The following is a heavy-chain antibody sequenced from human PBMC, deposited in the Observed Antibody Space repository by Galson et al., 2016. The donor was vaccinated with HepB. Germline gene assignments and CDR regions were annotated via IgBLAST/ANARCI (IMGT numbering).Heavy chain of an antibody. D-gene: IGHD3-22*01. J-gene: IGHJ4*02. V-gene: IGHV4-4*01. CDR2: IYHSGIS. Sequence: SLSLTCAVSGGSISYNYWWSWVRQPPGQGLEWIGQIYHSGISNYNPSLKSRVSISVDKSKNHFSLQLTSVTAADTAIYFCAKSRYSDTTGYFFPDFWGQGTLVTVSS. CDR3: AKSRYSDTTGYFFPDF. CDR1: GGSISYNYW.